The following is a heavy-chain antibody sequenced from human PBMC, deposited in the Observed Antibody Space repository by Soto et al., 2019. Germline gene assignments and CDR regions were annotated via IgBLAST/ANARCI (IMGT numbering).Heavy chain of an antibody. CDR1: GGSISSGGYY. J-gene: IGHJ5*02. V-gene: IGHV4-31*03. CDR2: IYYSGST. D-gene: IGHD2-15*01. Sequence: QVQLQESGPGLVKPSQTLSLTCTVSGGSISSGGYYWSWMRQHPGKGLEWIGYIYYSGSTYYNPSLKSRVTISVDTSKNQFSLKLSSVTAADTAVYYCARFVVVVAATWFDPWGQGTLVTVSS. CDR3: ARFVVVVAATWFDP.